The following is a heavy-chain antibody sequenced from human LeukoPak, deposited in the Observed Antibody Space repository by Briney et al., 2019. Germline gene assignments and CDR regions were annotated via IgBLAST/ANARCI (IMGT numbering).Heavy chain of an antibody. Sequence: QTGGSLRLSCAASGFTFDDYTMHWVRQAPGKGLEWVSLISWDGGSTYYADSVKGRFTISRDNSKNSLYLQMNSLRTEDTALYYCAKDKGAQMATTAYFDYWGQGTLVTVSS. V-gene: IGHV3-43*01. J-gene: IGHJ4*02. CDR1: GFTFDDYT. CDR2: ISWDGGST. CDR3: AKDKGAQMATTAYFDY. D-gene: IGHD5-24*01.